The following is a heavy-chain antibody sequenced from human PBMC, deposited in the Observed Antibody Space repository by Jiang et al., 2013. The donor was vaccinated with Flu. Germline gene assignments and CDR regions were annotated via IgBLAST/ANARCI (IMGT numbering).Heavy chain of an antibody. Sequence: KGLEWIGSIYYSGSTYYNPSLKSRVTISVDTSKNQFSLKLSSVTAADTAVYYCARRFDDGDPFDIWGQGTMVTVSS. J-gene: IGHJ3*02. D-gene: IGHD3-9*01. CDR2: IYYSGST. V-gene: IGHV4-39*01. CDR3: ARRFDDGDPFDI.